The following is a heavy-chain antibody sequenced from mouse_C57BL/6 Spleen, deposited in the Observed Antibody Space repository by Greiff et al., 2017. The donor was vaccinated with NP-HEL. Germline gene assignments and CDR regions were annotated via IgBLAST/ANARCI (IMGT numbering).Heavy chain of an antibody. CDR2: ILPGSGST. J-gene: IGHJ2*01. CDR1: GYTFTGYW. V-gene: IGHV1-9*01. D-gene: IGHD1-1*01. CDR3: ASPYYYGSKRDYFDY. Sequence: VQLQQSGAELMKPGASVKLSCKATGYTFTGYWIEWVKQRPGHGLEWIGEILPGSGSTNYNEKFKGKATFTAETSSNTAYLQLRLLTTEDSTIYYCASPYYYGSKRDYFDYWGQGTTLTVSS.